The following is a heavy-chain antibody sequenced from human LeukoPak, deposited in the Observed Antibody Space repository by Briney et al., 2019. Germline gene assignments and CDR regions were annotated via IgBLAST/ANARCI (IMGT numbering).Heavy chain of an antibody. Sequence: GASVKVSCKASGYTFTSYYMHWVRQAPGQGLEWMGWISAYNGNTNYAQRLQGRVTMTTDTSTSTAYMELRSLRSDDTAVYYCARVRSNSFDYWGQGTLVTVSS. D-gene: IGHD4-11*01. CDR2: ISAYNGNT. V-gene: IGHV1-18*04. CDR3: ARVRSNSFDY. J-gene: IGHJ4*02. CDR1: GYTFTSYY.